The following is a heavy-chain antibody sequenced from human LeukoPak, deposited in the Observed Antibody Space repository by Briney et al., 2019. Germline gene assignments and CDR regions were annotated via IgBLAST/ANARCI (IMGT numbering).Heavy chain of an antibody. CDR1: GGTFSSYA. CDR2: IIPIFGTA. V-gene: IGHV1-69*13. J-gene: IGHJ4*02. D-gene: IGHD3-3*01. CDR3: ARGSTYYDFWSGRGAQYYFDY. Sequence: GASVNASCKASGGTFSSYAISWVRQAPGQGLEWMGGIIPIFGTANYAQKFQGRVTITADESTSTAYMELSSLRSEDTAVYYCARGSTYYDFWSGRGAQYYFDYWGQGTLVTVSS.